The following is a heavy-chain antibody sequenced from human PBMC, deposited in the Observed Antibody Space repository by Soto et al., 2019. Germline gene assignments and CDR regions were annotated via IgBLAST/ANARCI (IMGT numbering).Heavy chain of an antibody. Sequence: QVQLQESGPGLVKPSQTLSLTCTVSGGSISSGGYYWSWIRQHPGKGLEWIGYIDYSGSTYYNPSVRSRVTRSVDTSKNQFSLKLSSVPAADTAEYYCASGFGVVGPPGLDYWGQGTLVTVSS. CDR3: ASGFGVVGPPGLDY. V-gene: IGHV4-31*03. J-gene: IGHJ4*02. CDR1: GGSISSGGYY. D-gene: IGHD2-15*01. CDR2: IDYSGST.